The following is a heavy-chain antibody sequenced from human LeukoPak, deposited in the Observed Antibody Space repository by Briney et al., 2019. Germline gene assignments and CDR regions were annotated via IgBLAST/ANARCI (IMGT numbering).Heavy chain of an antibody. CDR3: AREEYLEGIDY. V-gene: IGHV4-39*07. J-gene: IGHJ4*02. CDR2: IYYSGST. D-gene: IGHD3-3*01. CDR1: GGSISSSSYY. Sequence: NSSETLSLTWTVSGGSISSSSYYWGWIRQPPGKGLEWIGSIYYSGSTYYNPSLKSRVTISVDTSKNQFSLKLSSVTAADTAVYYCAREEYLEGIDYWGQGTLVTVSS.